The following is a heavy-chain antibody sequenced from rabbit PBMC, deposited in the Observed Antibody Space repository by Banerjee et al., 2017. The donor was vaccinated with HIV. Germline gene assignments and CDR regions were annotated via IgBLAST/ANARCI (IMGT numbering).Heavy chain of an antibody. J-gene: IGHJ4*01. CDR2: IYGGSTAYI. Sequence: QSLEESGGDLVKPGASLTLTCKASGFSFSSGYDMCWVRQAPGKGLEWIACIYGGSTAYIYYASWAKGRFTISKTSSTTVTLQMTSLTAADTATYFCARPYGGRAGFYFDLWGQGTLVTVS. CDR1: GFSFSSGYD. CDR3: ARPYGGRAGFYFDL. D-gene: IGHD2-1*01. V-gene: IGHV1S40*01.